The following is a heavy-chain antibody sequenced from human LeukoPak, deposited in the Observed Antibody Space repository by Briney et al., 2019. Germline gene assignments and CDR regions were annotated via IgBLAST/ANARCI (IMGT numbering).Heavy chain of an antibody. CDR3: ARVGGRAGLAAARPLWD. V-gene: IGHV1-2*02. CDR2: INPNSGDT. Sequence: EASAKVSCKTSRYPFSTYYIHWVRQAPGQGLEWMGWINPNSGDTNYTEKFQGRVTMTRDASITTAYLELTGLRSDDTAVYFCARVGGRAGLAAARPLWDWGQGTLVSVSS. J-gene: IGHJ4*02. D-gene: IGHD6-13*01. CDR1: RYPFSTYY.